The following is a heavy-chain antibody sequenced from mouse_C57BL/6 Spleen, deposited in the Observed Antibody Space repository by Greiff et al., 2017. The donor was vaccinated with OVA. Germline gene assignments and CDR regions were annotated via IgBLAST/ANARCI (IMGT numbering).Heavy chain of an antibody. V-gene: IGHV1-69*01. D-gene: IGHD1-1*01. CDR1: GYTFTSYW. J-gene: IGHJ1*03. CDR2: IDPSDSYT. Sequence: QVQLQQPGAELVMPGASVKLSCKASGYTFTSYWMHWVKQRPGQGLEWIGEIDPSDSYTNYNQQFKGKSTLTVDKSSSTAYMQLSSLTSEYSAVYYCARYGSSYWYFDVWGTGTTVTVSS. CDR3: ARYGSSYWYFDV.